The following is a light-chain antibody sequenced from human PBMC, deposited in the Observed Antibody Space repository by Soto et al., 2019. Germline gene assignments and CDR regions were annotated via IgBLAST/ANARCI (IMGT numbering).Light chain of an antibody. V-gene: IGLV2-14*01. CDR1: SSDVGGYNY. CDR2: DVS. CDR3: SSYTSDITPYV. J-gene: IGLJ1*01. Sequence: QSALTQPASVSGSPGQSITISCTGTSSDVGGYNYVSWYQQHPGKAPKLTIYDVSTRPSGVSNRFSGSKSGNTASLTISGLQAEDEADYYCSSYTSDITPYVFGAGTKLTVL.